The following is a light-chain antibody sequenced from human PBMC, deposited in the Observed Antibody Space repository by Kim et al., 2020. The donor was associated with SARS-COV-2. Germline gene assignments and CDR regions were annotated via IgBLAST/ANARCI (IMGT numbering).Light chain of an antibody. Sequence: SYELTQPPSVSVSPGQTASITCSGDKLGDKYACWHQQKPGQSPVLVIYQDSKRPSGIPERFSGSNSGNTATLTISGTQAMDEADYYCQAWDSSTAVVFGGGTQLTVL. J-gene: IGLJ2*01. CDR1: KLGDKY. V-gene: IGLV3-1*01. CDR3: QAWDSSTAVV. CDR2: QDS.